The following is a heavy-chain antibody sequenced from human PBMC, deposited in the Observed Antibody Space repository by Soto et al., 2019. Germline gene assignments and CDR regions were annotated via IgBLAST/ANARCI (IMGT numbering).Heavy chain of an antibody. D-gene: IGHD6-19*01. Sequence: PSETLSLTCAVYGGSFSGYYWSWIRQPPGKGLEWIGEINHSGSTNYNPSLKSRVTISVDTSKNQFSLKLSSVTAADTAVYYCARGRFVYSSGCFDYWGQGTLVTVSS. CDR3: ARGRFVYSSGCFDY. V-gene: IGHV4-34*01. CDR1: GGSFSGYY. J-gene: IGHJ4*02. CDR2: INHSGST.